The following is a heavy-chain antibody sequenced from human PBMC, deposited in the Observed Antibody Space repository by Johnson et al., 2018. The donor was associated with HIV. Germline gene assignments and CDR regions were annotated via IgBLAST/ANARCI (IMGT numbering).Heavy chain of an antibody. Sequence: QVQLVESGGGVVRPGGSLRLSCAASGFTFSSYAMHWVRQAPGKGLEWVAVISYDGSNKYYADSVKGRFTISRDNSKNTLYLQMNSLRAGDTAVYYCARGGSRTTIFGVDINLGGFDIWGQGTLVTVSS. CDR2: ISYDGSNK. V-gene: IGHV3-30*04. CDR1: GFTFSSYA. CDR3: ARGGSRTTIFGVDINLGGFDI. J-gene: IGHJ3*02. D-gene: IGHD3-3*01.